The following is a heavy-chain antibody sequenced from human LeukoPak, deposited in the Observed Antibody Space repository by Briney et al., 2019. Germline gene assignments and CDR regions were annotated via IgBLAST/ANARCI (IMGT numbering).Heavy chain of an antibody. CDR3: ARDDY. Sequence: GGSLRLSCAASGFTLGDYAMSWVRQAPGKGLEWVAVISYDGSNKYYADSVKGRFTISRDNSKNTLYLQMNSLRAEDTAVYYCARDDYWGQGTLVTVSS. CDR2: ISYDGSNK. J-gene: IGHJ4*02. CDR1: GFTLGDYA. V-gene: IGHV3-30*04.